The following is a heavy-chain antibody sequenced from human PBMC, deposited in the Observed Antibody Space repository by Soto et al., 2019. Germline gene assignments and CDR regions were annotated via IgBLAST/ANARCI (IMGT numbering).Heavy chain of an antibody. CDR2: ISYDGSNK. V-gene: IGHV3-30*18. CDR3: AKDRSGQWLVPRGYNWFDP. Sequence: QVQLVESGGGVVQPGRSLRLSCAASGFTFSSYGMHWVRQAPGKGLEWVAVISYDGSNKYYADSVKGRFTISRDNSKNXLXXQMNSLRAEDTAVYYCAKDRSGQWLVPRGYNWFDPWGQGTLVTVSS. J-gene: IGHJ5*02. CDR1: GFTFSSYG. D-gene: IGHD6-19*01.